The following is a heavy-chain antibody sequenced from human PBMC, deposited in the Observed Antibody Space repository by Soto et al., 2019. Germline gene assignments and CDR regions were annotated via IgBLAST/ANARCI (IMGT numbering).Heavy chain of an antibody. J-gene: IGHJ4*02. CDR2: IIPIFGTA. CDR3: ARKIAVAGTPWPFEY. Sequence: ASVKVSCKASGGTFSSYAISWVRQAPGQGLEWMGGIIPIFGTANYAQKFQGRVTITADESTSTAYMELSSLRSEDTAVYYCARKIAVAGTPWPFEYWGQGTLVTVSS. CDR1: GGTFSSYA. V-gene: IGHV1-69*13. D-gene: IGHD6-19*01.